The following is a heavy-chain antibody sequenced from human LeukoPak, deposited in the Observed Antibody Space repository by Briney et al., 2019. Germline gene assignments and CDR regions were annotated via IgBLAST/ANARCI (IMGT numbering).Heavy chain of an antibody. D-gene: IGHD3-10*01. Sequence: PSETLSLTCTVSGGSISSYYWSWIRQPPGKGLEWIGYIYYSGSTNCNPSLKSRVTISVDTSKNQFSLKLSSVTAADTAVYYCAREVQEWFGNTIDYWGQGTLVTVSS. CDR1: GGSISSYY. V-gene: IGHV4-59*01. J-gene: IGHJ4*02. CDR2: IYYSGST. CDR3: AREVQEWFGNTIDY.